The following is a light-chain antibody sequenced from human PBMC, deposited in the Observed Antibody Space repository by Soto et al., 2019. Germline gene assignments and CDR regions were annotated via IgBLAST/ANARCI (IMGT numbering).Light chain of an antibody. CDR2: EVT. J-gene: IGLJ1*01. CDR3: SSYTSTSTV. Sequence: QSVLTQPASVSGSPGQSITISCTGISSDGDDYKDVSWYQQHPGKAPKLMIYEVTSRPSGVSNRFSGSKSGNTASLTISGLQAEEESDYYCSSYTSTSTVFGTGTKLTVL. V-gene: IGLV2-14*01. CDR1: SSDGDDYKD.